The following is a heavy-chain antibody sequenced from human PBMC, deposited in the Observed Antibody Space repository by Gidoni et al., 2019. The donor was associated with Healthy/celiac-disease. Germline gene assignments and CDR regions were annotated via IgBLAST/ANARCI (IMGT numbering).Heavy chain of an antibody. J-gene: IGHJ5*02. D-gene: IGHD2-2*01. CDR3: ARGRRSLGYCSSTSCLNGGWFDP. CDR2: INHSGST. V-gene: IGHV4-34*01. CDR1: GGSFSGYY. Sequence: QVQLQQWGAGLLKPSETLSLTCAVYGGSFSGYYWSWIRQPPGKGLEWIGEINHSGSTNYNPSLKSRVTISVDTSKNQFSLKLSSVTAADTAVYYCARGRRSLGYCSSTSCLNGGWFDPWGQGTLVTVSS.